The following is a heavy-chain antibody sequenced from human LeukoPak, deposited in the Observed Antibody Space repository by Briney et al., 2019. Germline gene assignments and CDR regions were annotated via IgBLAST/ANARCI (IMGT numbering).Heavy chain of an antibody. CDR2: IYYGGST. V-gene: IGHV4-59*01. CDR1: GGSISGYY. Sequence: PSETLSLTCTVSGGSISGYYWTWIRQPPGKGLEWIGYIYYGGSTNYHPSLKSRVTLSVDTSKKQFSLKLSSVTAADTAVYYCARGLLVGNTGYYFDHWGQGTLVTVSS. CDR3: ARGLLVGNTGYYFDH. J-gene: IGHJ4*02. D-gene: IGHD1-26*01.